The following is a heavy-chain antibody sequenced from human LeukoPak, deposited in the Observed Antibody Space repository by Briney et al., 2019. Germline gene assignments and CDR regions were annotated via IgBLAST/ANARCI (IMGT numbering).Heavy chain of an antibody. J-gene: IGHJ3*02. CDR1: GFTFSAYS. CDR3: VREHRGGAI. Sequence: GGSLRLSCAASGFTFSAYSMNWVRQAPGKGLEWVSSISRDSTYIYYADSVKGRFTISRDNAKNSLYLQMNSLRVEDTAVYYCVREHRGGAIWGQGTMVTVSS. V-gene: IGHV3-21*01. CDR2: ISRDSTYI. D-gene: IGHD2-21*01.